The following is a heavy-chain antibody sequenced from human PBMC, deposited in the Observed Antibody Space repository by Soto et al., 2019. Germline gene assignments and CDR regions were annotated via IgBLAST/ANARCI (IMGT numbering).Heavy chain of an antibody. Sequence: QVQLVQSGAEVKKPGSSVKVSCKASGGTFSTCAITWVRQAPGQGLEWMGGIIPVFGTAHYAQKFQGRVTITADESTNTAFMEMSSLRSEDTAVYYCARALEEYYYDSAGYYSGYWGQGTLVTVST. V-gene: IGHV1-69*12. CDR2: IIPVFGTA. D-gene: IGHD3-22*01. J-gene: IGHJ4*02. CDR1: GGTFSTCA. CDR3: ARALEEYYYDSAGYYSGY.